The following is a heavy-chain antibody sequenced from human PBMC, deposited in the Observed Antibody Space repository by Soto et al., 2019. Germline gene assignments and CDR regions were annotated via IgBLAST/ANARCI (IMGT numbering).Heavy chain of an antibody. CDR1: GFTFSSYS. D-gene: IGHD6-19*01. V-gene: IGHV3-48*02. CDR3: ARVHSAVAVFDY. CDR2: ISSSSSTI. J-gene: IGHJ4*02. Sequence: EVQLVESGGGLVQPGGSLRLSCAASGFTFSSYSMNWVRQAPGKGLEWVSYISSSSSTIYYAASVKGRFTISRDNAKNSLYLQMNSLIDEHTAVYYCARVHSAVAVFDYWGQGTLVTVSS.